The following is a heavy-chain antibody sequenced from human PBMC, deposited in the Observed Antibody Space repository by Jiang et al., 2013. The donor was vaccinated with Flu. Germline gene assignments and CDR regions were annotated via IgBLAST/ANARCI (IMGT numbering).Heavy chain of an antibody. V-gene: IGHV3-7*01. D-gene: IGHD1-26*01. J-gene: IGHJ4*02. CDR3: ARDQGGSYFPFDY. CDR1: GFTFSSYW. Sequence: QLLESGGGLVQPGGSLRLSCAASGFTFSSYWMSWVRQAPGKGLEWVANIKQDGSEKYYVDSVKGRFTISRDNAKNSLYLQMNSLRAEDTAVYYCARDQGGSYFPFDYWGQGTLVTVSS. CDR2: IKQDGSEK.